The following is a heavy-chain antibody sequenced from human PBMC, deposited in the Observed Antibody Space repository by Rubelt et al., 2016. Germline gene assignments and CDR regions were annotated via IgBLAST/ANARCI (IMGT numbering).Heavy chain of an antibody. Sequence: QLQLQESGSGLVKPSETLSLTCTVSGGSISSNSYCWGWVRQPPGKGLEWIGSICYSGSTYYNPSLKSRVTISVEPSKNQFSLKRGLVTAADAAVYYCARAASSYGGNPLFDNWGQGTLVTVSS. CDR2: ICYSGST. CDR3: ARAASSYGGNPLFDN. V-gene: IGHV4-39*02. J-gene: IGHJ4*02. CDR1: GGSISSNSYC. D-gene: IGHD4-23*01.